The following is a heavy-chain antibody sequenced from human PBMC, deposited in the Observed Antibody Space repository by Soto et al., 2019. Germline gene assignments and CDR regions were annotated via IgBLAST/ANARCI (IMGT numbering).Heavy chain of an antibody. CDR3: ATATKTTVTTAFDP. D-gene: IGHD4-17*01. J-gene: IGHJ5*02. Sequence: EVQLLDSGGGLVQPGGSLRLSCAVSGFTFSTSAMSWVRQAPGKGLEWVSVISGSGGNTYYADSVKGRFTISRDNSKDTLYLQMNSLRAEDTAVYYCATATKTTVTTAFDPWGQGTLVTVSS. CDR1: GFTFSTSA. CDR2: ISGSGGNT. V-gene: IGHV3-23*01.